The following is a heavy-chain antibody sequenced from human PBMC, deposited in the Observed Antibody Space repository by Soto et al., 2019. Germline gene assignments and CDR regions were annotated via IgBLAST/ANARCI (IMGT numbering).Heavy chain of an antibody. V-gene: IGHV4-31*03. CDR2: IYYSGST. J-gene: IGHJ6*02. CDR1: GGSIRTDGFY. D-gene: IGHD2-21*01. CDR3: ARGPKHLGVSFYYGMDV. Sequence: QVQLQESGPGLVKPSQTLSLTCSVSGGSIRTDGFYWTWVRHLPGKGLEWVGFIYYSGSTYYNPSLKSRSTISMDSSKNQFSLRRNSVTAADMAVYYCARGPKHLGVSFYYGMDVWGQGTTVTVSS.